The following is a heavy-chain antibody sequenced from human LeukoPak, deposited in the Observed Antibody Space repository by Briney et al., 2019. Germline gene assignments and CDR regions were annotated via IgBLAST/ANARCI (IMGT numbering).Heavy chain of an antibody. CDR3: ARAEWLRLYYFDY. D-gene: IGHD5-12*01. Sequence: ESLKISCKGFGYSFTSYWIGWVRQMPGKGLEWMGIIYPGDSDTRYSPSFQGQVTISADKSISTAYLQWSSLKASDTAVYYCARAEWLRLYYFDYWGQGTLVTVSS. J-gene: IGHJ4*02. CDR1: GYSFTSYW. V-gene: IGHV5-51*01. CDR2: IYPGDSDT.